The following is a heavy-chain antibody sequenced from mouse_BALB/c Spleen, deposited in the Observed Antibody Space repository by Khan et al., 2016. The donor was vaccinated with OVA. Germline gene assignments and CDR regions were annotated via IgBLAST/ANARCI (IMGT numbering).Heavy chain of an antibody. CDR2: IWSDGST. J-gene: IGHJ4*01. D-gene: IGHD2-10*01. V-gene: IGHV2-6-1*01. CDR3: ARQPYYHYNIMDY. CDR1: GFSLTNYG. Sequence: QMQLEESGPGLVAPSQSLSITCTISGFSLTNYGVHWVRQPPGKSLEWLVVIWSDGSTTYNSALKSRLTISKDNSKSQVFLKMNSLQTDDTAVYFCARQPYYHYNIMDYWGQGTSVTVSS.